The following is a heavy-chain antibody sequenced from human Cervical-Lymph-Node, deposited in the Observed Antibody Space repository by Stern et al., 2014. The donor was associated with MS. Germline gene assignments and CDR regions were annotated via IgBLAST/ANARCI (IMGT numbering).Heavy chain of an antibody. J-gene: IGHJ5*02. V-gene: IGHV7-4-1*01. CDR2: ISSARGDP. CDR3: TSRGAGEFGVSPTGS. D-gene: IGHD2-21*01. CDR1: GDDFRRYA. Sequence: MQLVQSGSEWKKPGASVKVSCKASGDDFRRYAMNWVRQAPGQGLEWMGWISSARGDPLYARGCAGRFVFSLDTSARTAYLQIVSLRTEDTAIYYCTSRGAGEFGVSPTGSWGQGTLVTVSS.